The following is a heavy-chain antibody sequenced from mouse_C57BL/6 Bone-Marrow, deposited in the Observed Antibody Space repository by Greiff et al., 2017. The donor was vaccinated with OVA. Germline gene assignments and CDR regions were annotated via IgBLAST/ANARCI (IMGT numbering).Heavy chain of an antibody. CDR3: ARGRGTTVVQHWYFDV. CDR1: GYSITSDY. CDR2: ISYSGST. Sequence: EVQRVESGPGLAKPSQTLSLTCSVTGYSITSDYWNWIRKFPGNKLEYMGYISYSGSTYYNPSLKSRLSITRDTSKNQYYLQLNSVTTEDTATYYCARGRGTTVVQHWYFDVWGTGTTVTVSS. D-gene: IGHD1-1*01. J-gene: IGHJ1*03. V-gene: IGHV3-8*01.